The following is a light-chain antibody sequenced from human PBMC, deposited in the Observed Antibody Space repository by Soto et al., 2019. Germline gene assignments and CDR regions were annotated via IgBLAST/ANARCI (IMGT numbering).Light chain of an antibody. CDR1: NKEIVGYNY. CDR3: SSYTTSNTRQIV. V-gene: IGLV2-14*03. Sequence: QAAPAQPSPLSGAPGQAITLSLPGTNKEIVGYNYVSWYQHHPGKAPKLLIYDVSNRPSGISNRFSGSKSDNTASLTISGLQPEDEADYYCSSYTTSNTRQIVFGTGTKVTVL. CDR2: DVS. J-gene: IGLJ1*01.